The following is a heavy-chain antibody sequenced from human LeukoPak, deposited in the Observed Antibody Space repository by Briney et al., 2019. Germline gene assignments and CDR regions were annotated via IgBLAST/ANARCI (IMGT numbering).Heavy chain of an antibody. Sequence: GGSLRLSCAASGFIISTTYIRWVRQAPGKGLEWVSVISSGGDTYYADSVKGRFTISRDNSKNTVHLQMNTLRAGDTAVYYCARLTSWGQGILVTVSS. V-gene: IGHV3-53*01. CDR2: ISSGGDT. J-gene: IGHJ5*02. CDR3: ARLTS. CDR1: GFIISTTY.